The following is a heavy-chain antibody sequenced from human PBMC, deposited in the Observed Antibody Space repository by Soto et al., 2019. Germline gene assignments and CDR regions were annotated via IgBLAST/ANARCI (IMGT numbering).Heavy chain of an antibody. V-gene: IGHV3-30-3*01. D-gene: IGHD1-26*01. Sequence: QVQLVESGGGVVQPGRSLRLSCAASGFTFSSYAMHWVRQAPGKGLEWVAVISYDGSNKYYADSVKGRFTISRDNSKNTLYLQMNSLRAEDTAVYYCAREAGSWEPVDYWCQGTLVTVSS. J-gene: IGHJ4*02. CDR3: AREAGSWEPVDY. CDR1: GFTFSSYA. CDR2: ISYDGSNK.